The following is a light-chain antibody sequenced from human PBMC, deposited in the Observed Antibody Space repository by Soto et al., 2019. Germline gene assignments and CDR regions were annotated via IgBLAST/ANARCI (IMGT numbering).Light chain of an antibody. CDR1: QNVSSY. CDR2: DAS. Sequence: EIVLTQSPATLSLSPGERATLSCKASQNVSSYLAWYQQKPGQAPRLLIYDASNRATGIPARFSGSGSGTDFTLTISSLESEDFAVYYCQQRSNWPITFGEGTRLEIK. V-gene: IGKV3-11*01. J-gene: IGKJ5*01. CDR3: QQRSNWPIT.